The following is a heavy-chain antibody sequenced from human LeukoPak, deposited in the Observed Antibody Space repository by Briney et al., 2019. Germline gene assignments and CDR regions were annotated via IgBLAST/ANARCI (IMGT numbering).Heavy chain of an antibody. Sequence: GRSLRLSCAASGFTFDDYAMHWVRQAPGKGLEWVSGISWNSGSIGYADSVKGRFTIPRDNAKNSLYLQMNSLRAEDTALYYCAKEMATTPCFDYWGQGTLVTVSS. V-gene: IGHV3-9*01. CDR2: ISWNSGSI. CDR1: GFTFDDYA. J-gene: IGHJ4*02. CDR3: AKEMATTPCFDY. D-gene: IGHD5-24*01.